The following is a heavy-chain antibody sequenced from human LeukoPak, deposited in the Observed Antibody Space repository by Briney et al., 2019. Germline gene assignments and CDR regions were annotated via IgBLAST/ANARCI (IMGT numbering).Heavy chain of an antibody. CDR2: IHYTGST. J-gene: IGHJ4*02. CDR1: GGAISRYY. Sequence: SETLSLTCTVSGGAISRYYWSWIRQPPGTGLEWIGYIHYTGSTNYNPSLKSRVTISVDTSKNQFSLKLSSVTAADTAVYYCARVRDRSGYFYDFDYWGQGTLVTVSS. CDR3: ARVRDRSGYFYDFDY. V-gene: IGHV4-59*01. D-gene: IGHD3-22*01.